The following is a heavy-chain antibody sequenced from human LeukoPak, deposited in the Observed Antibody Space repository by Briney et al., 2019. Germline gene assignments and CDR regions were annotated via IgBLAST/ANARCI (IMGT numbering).Heavy chain of an antibody. D-gene: IGHD6-19*01. CDR2: ISYDGSNK. CDR3: ASWTIAVAFLDY. CDR1: GFTFSSYA. V-gene: IGHV3-30-3*01. Sequence: GGSLRLSCAASGFTFSSYAMHWVCQAPGKGLEWVAVISYDGSNKYYADSVKGRFTISRDNSKNTPYLQMNSLRAEDTAVYYCASWTIAVAFLDYWGQGTLVTVSS. J-gene: IGHJ4*02.